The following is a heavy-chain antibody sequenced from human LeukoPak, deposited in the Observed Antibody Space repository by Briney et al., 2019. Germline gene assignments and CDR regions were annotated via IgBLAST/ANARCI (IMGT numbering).Heavy chain of an antibody. CDR2: IYPDDSDT. CDR1: GYSFTIYW. Sequence: KISCTGSGYSFTIYWIGWVRQMPGKGLEWMGIIYPDDSDTRYSPSFQGQVTISADKSISTAYLQWSSLKASDTAMYYCARERSSQGYFDFWGQGTLVTVSS. J-gene: IGHJ4*02. D-gene: IGHD6-6*01. CDR3: ARERSSQGYFDF. V-gene: IGHV5-51*01.